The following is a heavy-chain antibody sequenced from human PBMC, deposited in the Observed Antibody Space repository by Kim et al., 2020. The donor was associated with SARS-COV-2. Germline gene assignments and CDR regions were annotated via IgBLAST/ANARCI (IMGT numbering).Heavy chain of an antibody. CDR2: ISWNSGSI. CDR1: GFTFDDYA. D-gene: IGHD6-19*01. V-gene: IGHV3-9*01. J-gene: IGHJ6*01. Sequence: GGSLRLSCAASGFTFDDYAMHWVRQAPGKGLEWVSGISWNSGSIGYADSVKGRFTISRDNAKNSLYLQMNSLRAEDTALYYCAKEMYSSGWYVDTDYYY. CDR3: AKEMYSSGWYVDTDYYY.